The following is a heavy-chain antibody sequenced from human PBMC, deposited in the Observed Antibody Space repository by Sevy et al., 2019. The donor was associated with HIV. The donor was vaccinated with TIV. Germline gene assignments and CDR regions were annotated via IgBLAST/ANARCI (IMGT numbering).Heavy chain of an antibody. CDR3: ARGPYYYDSSGYSFDY. J-gene: IGHJ4*02. CDR1: GFTFSSYS. V-gene: IGHV3-48*02. Sequence: GGSLRLSCAASGFTFSSYSMNWVRQAPGKGLKWVSYISSSSSTIYYADSVKGRFTISRDNAKNSLYLQMNSLRDEDTAVYYCARGPYYYDSSGYSFDYWGQGTLVTVSS. D-gene: IGHD3-22*01. CDR2: ISSSSSTI.